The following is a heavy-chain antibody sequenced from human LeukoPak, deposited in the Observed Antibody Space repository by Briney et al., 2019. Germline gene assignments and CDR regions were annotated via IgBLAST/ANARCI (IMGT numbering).Heavy chain of an antibody. V-gene: IGHV4-34*01. J-gene: IGHJ4*02. CDR3: ARDLDGVSNY. D-gene: IGHD4-17*01. CDR2: INHSGST. CDR1: GGSFSGYY. Sequence: PSETLSLTCAVYGGSFSGYYWSWIRQPPGKGLEWIGEINHSGSTYYNPSLKSRVTISVDTSKNQFSLKLSSVSAADTAVYYCARDLDGVSNYWGQGTLVTVSS.